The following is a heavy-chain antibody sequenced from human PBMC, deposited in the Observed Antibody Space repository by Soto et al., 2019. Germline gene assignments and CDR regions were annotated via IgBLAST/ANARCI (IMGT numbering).Heavy chain of an antibody. Sequence: GGSLRLSCAASGFTFDDYAMHWVRQAPGKGLEWVSGISWNSGSIGYADSVKGRFTISRDNAKNSLYLQMNSLRAEDTALYYCAKVFDTGSSSFDAFDIWGQGTMVTVSS. D-gene: IGHD6-13*01. CDR3: AKVFDTGSSSFDAFDI. J-gene: IGHJ3*02. CDR2: ISWNSGSI. V-gene: IGHV3-9*01. CDR1: GFTFDDYA.